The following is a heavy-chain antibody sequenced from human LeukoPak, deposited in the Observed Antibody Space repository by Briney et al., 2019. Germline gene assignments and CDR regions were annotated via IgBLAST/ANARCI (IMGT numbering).Heavy chain of an antibody. J-gene: IGHJ4*02. CDR2: ISSSSSYI. CDR3: ARDYWYYYDSSGYYYDS. D-gene: IGHD3-22*01. V-gene: IGHV3-21*01. Sequence: PGGSLRLSGAASGFTFSSYSMKWVRQAQGKGREGVTSISSSSSYIYYTDSVKGRFTISRDNAKNSLYLQMNSLRAEDTGVYYCARDYWYYYDSSGYYYDSWGQGTLVTVSS. CDR1: GFTFSSYS.